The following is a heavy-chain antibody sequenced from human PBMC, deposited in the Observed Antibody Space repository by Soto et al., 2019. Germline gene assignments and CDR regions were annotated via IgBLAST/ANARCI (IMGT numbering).Heavy chain of an antibody. CDR2: IWYDGSNK. CDR3: ARGSLFGVVIRDY. V-gene: IGHV3-33*01. D-gene: IGHD3-3*01. CDR1: GFTFSSYG. Sequence: GGSLRLSCAASGFTFSSYGMHWVRQAPGKGLEWVAVIWYDGSNKYYADSVKGRFTISRDNSKNTLYLQMNSLRAEDTAVYYCARGSLFGVVIRDYWGQGTLVTVSS. J-gene: IGHJ4*02.